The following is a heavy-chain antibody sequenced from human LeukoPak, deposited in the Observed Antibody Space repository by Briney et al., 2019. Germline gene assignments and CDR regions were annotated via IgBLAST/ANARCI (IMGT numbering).Heavy chain of an antibody. D-gene: IGHD2-15*01. CDR1: GGSISSSSYY. CDR3: ASLSEYCSAGSCYLGWFDP. CDR2: MYYSGST. J-gene: IGHJ5*02. Sequence: PSETLSLTCTVSGGSISSSSYYWGWIRQPPGKGLEWIGYMYYSGSTNYNPSLKSRVTMSVDTSKNQFSLKLNSVTAADTAVYYCASLSEYCSAGSCYLGWFDPWGQGTLVTVSS. V-gene: IGHV4-61*05.